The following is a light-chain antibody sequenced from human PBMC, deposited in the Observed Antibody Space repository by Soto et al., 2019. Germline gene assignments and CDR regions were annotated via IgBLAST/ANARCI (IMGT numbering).Light chain of an antibody. CDR3: QQYKSYSRT. V-gene: IGKV1-39*01. Sequence: DVQMTQSPSSLSASLGDSVTIXXRASQSIDMYLSWYQQKPGKAPRVXIYGASTLQSGVPSRFSGSGSGTDFILTIKSLQPEDFATYYCQQYKSYSRTFGQGTKVDIK. CDR2: GAS. J-gene: IGKJ1*01. CDR1: QSIDMY.